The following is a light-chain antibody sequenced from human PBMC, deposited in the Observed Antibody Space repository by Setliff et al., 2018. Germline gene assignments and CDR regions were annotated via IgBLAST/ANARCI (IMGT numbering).Light chain of an antibody. CDR3: SSYTTRTTLDV. CDR2: DVS. J-gene: IGLJ1*01. Sequence: QSVLAQPASVSGSPGQSISISCTGTSSDVGGYNYVSWYQQHPGKAPKLLISDVSHRPSGVSNRFSGSKSGNTASLTISGLQAEDEADYYCSSYTTRTTLDVFGTGTKVTVL. V-gene: IGLV2-14*03. CDR1: SSDVGGYNY.